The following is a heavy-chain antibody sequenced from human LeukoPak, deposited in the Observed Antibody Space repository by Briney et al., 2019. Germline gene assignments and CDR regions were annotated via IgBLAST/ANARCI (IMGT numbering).Heavy chain of an antibody. CDR3: AKFLGGGSDWGRDY. CDR1: GFTFSSYW. D-gene: IGHD6-19*01. CDR2: IKQDGSEK. V-gene: IGHV3-7*05. J-gene: IGHJ4*02. Sequence: GGSLRLSCAASGFTFSSYWMSWVRQAPGQGLESVAYIKQDGSEKYHVDSVKGRFTISRDNAKNSLYLQMNSLRAEDTAVYYWAKFLGGGSDWGRDYWGQGTLVTVSS.